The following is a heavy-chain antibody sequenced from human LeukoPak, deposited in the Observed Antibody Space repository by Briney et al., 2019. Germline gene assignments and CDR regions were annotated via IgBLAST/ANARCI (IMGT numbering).Heavy chain of an antibody. CDR1: DATFSSYA. CDR3: ARGSVDIAMVVLSYYYDYMDV. Sequence: ASVKVSCKASDATFSSYAISWVRKAPGQGLGWMGGIIPIFVTANYAQKFQGRVTLTADEATSTAYMELSSLRSEDTGVYYCARGSVDIAMVVLSYYYDYMDVWGKGTTVTVSS. V-gene: IGHV1-69*13. D-gene: IGHD5-18*01. J-gene: IGHJ6*03. CDR2: IIPIFVTA.